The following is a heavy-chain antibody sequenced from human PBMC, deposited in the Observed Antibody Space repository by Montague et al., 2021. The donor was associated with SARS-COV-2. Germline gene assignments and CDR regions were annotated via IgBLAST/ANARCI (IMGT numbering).Heavy chain of an antibody. CDR3: ARTIVVVSAASRYFDL. D-gene: IGHD2-2*01. V-gene: IGHV4-59*01. Sequence: SETLSLTCTGAVGSTSRYNWSWIRQALVKGLVWIGCIYYSCGTNYNPSLKSRVTISVDTSKTQFSLKLNSVTAADTAVYYCARTIVVVSAASRYFDLWGRGTLVTVSS. CDR1: VGSTSRYN. CDR2: IYYSCGT. J-gene: IGHJ2*01.